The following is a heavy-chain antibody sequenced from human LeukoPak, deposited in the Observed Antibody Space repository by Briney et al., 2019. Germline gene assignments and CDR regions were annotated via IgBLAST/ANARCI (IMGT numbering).Heavy chain of an antibody. CDR3: AKDLGMYYYEGNYFDY. V-gene: IGHV3-23*01. Sequence: GGTLRLSCAASGFTFSSYGMSWVRQAPGKGLEWVSAISGGGGSTYYADSVKGRFTISRDNSKNTLYLQMNSLRAEDTAVYYCAKDLGMYYYEGNYFDYWGQGTLVTVSS. CDR2: ISGGGGST. J-gene: IGHJ4*02. CDR1: GFTFSSYG. D-gene: IGHD3-22*01.